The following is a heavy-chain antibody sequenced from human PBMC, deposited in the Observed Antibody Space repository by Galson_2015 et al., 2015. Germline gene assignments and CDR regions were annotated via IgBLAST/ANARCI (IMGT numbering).Heavy chain of an antibody. CDR3: ARDEVGAFDI. Sequence: SETLSLTCAVYGGSFSDYYWIWIRQPPGKRLEWIGEISHSGSTNYNPSLKSRVSISLDTSKNQSSLKLSSVTAADTAVYYCARDEVGAFDIWGQGTMVIVSS. CDR2: ISHSGST. V-gene: IGHV4-34*01. CDR1: GGSFSDYY. J-gene: IGHJ3*02.